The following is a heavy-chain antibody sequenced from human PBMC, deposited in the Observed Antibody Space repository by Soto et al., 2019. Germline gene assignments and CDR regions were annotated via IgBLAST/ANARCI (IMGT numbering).Heavy chain of an antibody. J-gene: IGHJ4*02. CDR1: GGSNSTCRSS. D-gene: IGHD1-7*01. CDR3: GAQNYVANGYHFDT. Sequence: PLDTVSRSGALSGGSNSTCRSSSDQFQQHPGKGLEWIGNIYYIGNTYYNPSLKSRVAISIDSSKTRFSLNLNSVTTADAAVYYCGAQNYVANGYHFDTWGQGTMVSASS. V-gene: IGHV4-39*02. CDR2: IYYIGNT.